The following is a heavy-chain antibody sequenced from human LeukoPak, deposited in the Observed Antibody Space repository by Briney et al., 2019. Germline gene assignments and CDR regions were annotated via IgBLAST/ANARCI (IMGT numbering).Heavy chain of an antibody. CDR3: ANDGTYYDSSTDAFDI. Sequence: PGGSLRLSCAASGFIVSSNYMSWVRQAPGKGLEWVSAISGSGGSTYYADSVKGRFIISRDNSKNTLYLQMNSLRAEDTAVYYCANDGTYYDSSTDAFDIWGQGTMVTVSS. J-gene: IGHJ3*02. CDR1: GFIVSSNY. CDR2: ISGSGGST. V-gene: IGHV3-23*01. D-gene: IGHD3-22*01.